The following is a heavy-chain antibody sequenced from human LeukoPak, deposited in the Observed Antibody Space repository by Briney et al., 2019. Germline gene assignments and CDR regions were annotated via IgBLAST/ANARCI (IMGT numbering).Heavy chain of an antibody. V-gene: IGHV3-30-3*01. CDR2: MSYDGSNE. CDR1: GFTFSNSV. CDR3: ARGGSYDRYFDY. D-gene: IGHD3-22*01. J-gene: IGHJ4*02. Sequence: GGSLRLSCAASGFTFSNSVMHWVRLAPGKGLEWVAVMSYDGSNEYYADSVRGRFTISRDNSKNTPYLQMNRLRAEDTAVYYCARGGSYDRYFDYWGQGTLVTVSS.